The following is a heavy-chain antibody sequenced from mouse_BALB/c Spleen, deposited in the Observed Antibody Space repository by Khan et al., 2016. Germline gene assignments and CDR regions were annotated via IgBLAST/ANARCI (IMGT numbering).Heavy chain of an antibody. CDR2: ISYSGST. V-gene: IGHV3-2*02. CDR3: ARIDIVESYYSYAMDY. D-gene: IGHD2-12*01. Sequence: EVQLQESGPGLVKPSQSLSLTCTVTGYSITSDYAWHWIRQFPGNKLEWMGYISYSGSTRHNPSLQSRISITRDTSKNQFLLQLNSVTTEDTATYYCARIDIVESYYSYAMDYWGQGTSGTVSS. J-gene: IGHJ4*01. CDR1: GYSITSDYA.